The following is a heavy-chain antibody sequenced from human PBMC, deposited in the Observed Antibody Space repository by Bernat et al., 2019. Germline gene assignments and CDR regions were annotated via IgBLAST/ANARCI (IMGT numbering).Heavy chain of an antibody. CDR2: ISYDGSNK. D-gene: IGHD3-3*01. V-gene: IGHV3-30*01. J-gene: IGHJ6*03. Sequence: QVQLVESGGGVVQPGRFLRLSCAASGFTFSSYAMHWVRQAPGKGLEWVAVISYDGSNKYYADSVKGRFTISRDNSKNTLYLQMNSLRAEDTAVYYCARGDYDFWSGRSYYYYMDVWGKGTTVTVSS. CDR3: ARGDYDFWSGRSYYYYMDV. CDR1: GFTFSSYA.